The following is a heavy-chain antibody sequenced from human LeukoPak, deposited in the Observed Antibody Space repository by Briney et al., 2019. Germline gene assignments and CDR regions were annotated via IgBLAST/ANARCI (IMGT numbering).Heavy chain of an antibody. J-gene: IGHJ2*01. V-gene: IGHV4-59*08. D-gene: IGHD4-17*01. CDR3: ARLEMYGDYPTNWYFDL. Sequence: PSETLSLTCTVSGGSISGYYWSWIRQPPGKGLEWIAYIYYSGSTNYNPSLKSRVTISVDMSKNQFSLKLSSVTAADTAVYYCARLEMYGDYPTNWYFDLWGRGTLVTVSS. CDR2: IYYSGST. CDR1: GGSISGYY.